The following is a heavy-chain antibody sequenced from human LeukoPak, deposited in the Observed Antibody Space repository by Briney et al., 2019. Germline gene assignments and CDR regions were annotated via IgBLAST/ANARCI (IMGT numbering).Heavy chain of an antibody. CDR2: INSDESNT. V-gene: IGHV3-74*01. Sequence: SGGSLRLSCAASGFTFSTYWMHWVRQAPGKGLVWVPHINSDESNTNYADSVKSRFTISRDNAKNTLYLQMNNLRAEDTAVYFCARLWDSSSSRHFDYWGQGTLVTVSS. J-gene: IGHJ4*02. D-gene: IGHD6-6*01. CDR1: GFTFSTYW. CDR3: ARLWDSSSSRHFDY.